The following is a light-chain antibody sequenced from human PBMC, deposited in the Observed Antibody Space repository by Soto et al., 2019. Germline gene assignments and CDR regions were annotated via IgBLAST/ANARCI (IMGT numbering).Light chain of an antibody. V-gene: IGKV1-39*01. CDR2: GTS. CDR3: QQGYKTPYT. J-gene: IGKJ2*01. Sequence: DLQMTQSPSSLSASVGDIVTITCRASQTIGNDLNWYQQKPGKAPKLLVYGTSSLQSGVPSRFRGRGSGTDFTLTINSLQPDDFAVYYCQQGYKTPYTFGRGTKVDIQ. CDR1: QTIGND.